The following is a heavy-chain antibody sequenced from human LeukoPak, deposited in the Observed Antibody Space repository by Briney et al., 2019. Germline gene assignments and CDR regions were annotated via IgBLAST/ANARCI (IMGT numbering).Heavy chain of an antibody. D-gene: IGHD3-22*01. Sequence: HGGSLRLSCAASGFTFSSYGMHWVRQAPGKGLEWVAVIWYDGSNKYYADSVKGRFTISRDNSKNTLYLQMNSLRAEDTAVYYCAKAGTRYYYDSSGYFDYWGQGTLVTVSS. CDR1: GFTFSSYG. CDR3: AKAGTRYYYDSSGYFDY. CDR2: IWYDGSNK. J-gene: IGHJ4*02. V-gene: IGHV3-33*06.